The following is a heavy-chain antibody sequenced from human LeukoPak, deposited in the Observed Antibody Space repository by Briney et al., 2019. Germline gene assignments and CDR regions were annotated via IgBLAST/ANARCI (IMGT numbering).Heavy chain of an antibody. V-gene: IGHV4-31*01. CDR3: ARGAAATFDY. CDR1: GGSISSGGYY. Sequence: SETLSLTCTVSGGSISSGGYYWGWIRQHPGKGLELIGYIYYSGRTYYNPSLQSPVPISVHTSKNQFSLKLSSVTAADTAVYYCARGAAATFDYWGQGTLVTVSS. CDR2: IYYSGRT. D-gene: IGHD6-25*01. J-gene: IGHJ4*02.